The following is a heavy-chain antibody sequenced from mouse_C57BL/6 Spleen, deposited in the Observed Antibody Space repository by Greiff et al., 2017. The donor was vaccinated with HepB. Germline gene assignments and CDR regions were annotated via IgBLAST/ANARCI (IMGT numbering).Heavy chain of an antibody. J-gene: IGHJ4*01. CDR2: ISSGSSTN. CDR1: GFTFSDYG. CDR3: ARCGDYYAMDY. Sequence: EVQLQQSGGGLVKPGGSLKLSCAASGFTFSDYGMHWVRQAPEKGLEWVAYISSGSSTNYYADTVKGRFTISRDNAKNTLFLQMTSLRSEDTAMYYCARCGDYYAMDYWGQGTSVTVSS. V-gene: IGHV5-17*01.